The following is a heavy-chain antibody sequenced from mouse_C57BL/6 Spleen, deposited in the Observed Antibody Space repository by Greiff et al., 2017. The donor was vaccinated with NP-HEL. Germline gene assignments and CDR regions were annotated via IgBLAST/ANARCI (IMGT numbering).Heavy chain of an antibody. D-gene: IGHD1-1*01. Sequence: EVKLVESGGGLVKPGGSLKLSCAASGFTFSSYTMSWVRQTPEKRLEWVATISGGGGNTYYPDRVKGRFTISRDNAKNTLYLQMSSLRSEYTALYYCARRGTTVVAFDYWGQGTTLTVSS. CDR3: ARRGTTVVAFDY. CDR1: GFTFSSYT. V-gene: IGHV5-9*01. J-gene: IGHJ2*01. CDR2: ISGGGGNT.